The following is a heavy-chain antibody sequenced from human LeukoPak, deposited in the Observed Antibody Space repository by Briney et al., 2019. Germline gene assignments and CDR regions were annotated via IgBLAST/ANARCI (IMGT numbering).Heavy chain of an antibody. J-gene: IGHJ6*03. Sequence: GGSLRLSCEASQFTFSRFAMSWIRQAPGTGLEWVSTLSGSGTATYYADSVKCRFTTSRDNSKDTRYLQMDSLRDEDTALYNCAKQLASHTFLFSHMDVWGTGTSVIVSS. CDR1: QFTFSRFA. CDR2: LSGSGTAT. CDR3: AKQLASHTFLFSHMDV. V-gene: IGHV3-23*01. D-gene: IGHD1-1*01.